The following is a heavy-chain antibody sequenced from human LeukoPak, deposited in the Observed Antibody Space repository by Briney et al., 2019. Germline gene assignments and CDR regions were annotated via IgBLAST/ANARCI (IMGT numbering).Heavy chain of an antibody. D-gene: IGHD6-13*01. J-gene: IGHJ5*02. V-gene: IGHV3-30-3*01. CDR3: ARGTHSTDP. CDR1: GFTFSSYA. CDR2: ISYDGSNK. Sequence: GGSLRLSCAASGFTFSSYAMHWVRQAPGKGLEWVAVISYDGSNKYYADSVKGRFTISRDNSKNTLYLQMNSLRAEDTAVYYCARGTHSTDPWGQGTLVTVSS.